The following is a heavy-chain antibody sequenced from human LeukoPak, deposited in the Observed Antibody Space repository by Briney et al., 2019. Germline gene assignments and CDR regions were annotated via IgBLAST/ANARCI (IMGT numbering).Heavy chain of an antibody. Sequence: SVKVSCKASGGTFSSYAISWVRQAPGQGLEWIGGIIPIFGTANYAQKFQGRVTITADESTSTAYMELSSLRSEDTAVYYCAREGGSGSYVDYWGQGTLVTVSS. CDR3: AREGGSGSYVDY. V-gene: IGHV1-69*13. CDR1: GGTFSSYA. D-gene: IGHD3-10*01. CDR2: IIPIFGTA. J-gene: IGHJ4*02.